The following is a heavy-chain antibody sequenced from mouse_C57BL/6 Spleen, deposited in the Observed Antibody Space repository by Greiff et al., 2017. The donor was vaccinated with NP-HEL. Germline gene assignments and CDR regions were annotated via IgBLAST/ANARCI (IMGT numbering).Heavy chain of an antibody. D-gene: IGHD1-2*01. CDR3: ARNYGDWYFDV. V-gene: IGHV1-61*01. J-gene: IGHJ1*03. Sequence: QVQLQQSGAELVRPGSSVKLSCKASGYTFTSYWMDWVKQRPGQGLEWIGNIYPSDSETHYNQKFKDKATLTVDKSSSTAYMQLSSLTSEDSAVYYCARNYGDWYFDVWGTGTTVTVSS. CDR2: IYPSDSET. CDR1: GYTFTSYW.